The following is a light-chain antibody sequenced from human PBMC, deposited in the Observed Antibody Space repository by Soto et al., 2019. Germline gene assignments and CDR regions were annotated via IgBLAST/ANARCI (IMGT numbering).Light chain of an antibody. Sequence: EIVLSQSPGTLSLSPGERATLSCSARRGVCGSYLAWYQQKSGQAPLLLIYGASSRAPQIAARIGVSGAGKDFSLTISRLEPEDFAAYYCHQYADSPLTFGGGTKVDI. CDR3: HQYADSPLT. CDR2: GAS. CDR1: RGVCGSY. V-gene: IGKV3-20*01. J-gene: IGKJ4*01.